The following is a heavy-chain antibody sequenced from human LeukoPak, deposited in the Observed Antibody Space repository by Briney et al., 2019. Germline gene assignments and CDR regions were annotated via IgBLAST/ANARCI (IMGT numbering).Heavy chain of an antibody. CDR2: TYYRSKWYN. V-gene: IGHV6-1*01. D-gene: IGHD6-13*01. CDR3: ARDNGYSSSWLGMGNWFDP. CDR1: GDSVSSNSAA. Sequence: SQTLSLTCAISGDSVSSNSAAWNWIRQSPSRGLEWLGRTYYRSKWYNDYAVSVKSRITINPDTSKNQFSLQLNSVTPEDTAVYYCARDNGYSSSWLGMGNWFDPWGQGTLVTVSS. J-gene: IGHJ5*02.